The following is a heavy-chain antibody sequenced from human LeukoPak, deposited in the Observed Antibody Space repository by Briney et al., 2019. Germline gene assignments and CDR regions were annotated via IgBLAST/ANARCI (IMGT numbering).Heavy chain of an antibody. CDR3: AKDQNYDILTGYYDY. Sequence: GGSLRLSCAASGFTFDDYAMHWVRQAPGKGLEWVSGISWNSGSIGHADSVKGRFTISRDNAKNSLYLQMNSLRAEDTALYYCAKDQNYDILTGYYDYWGQGTLVTVSS. D-gene: IGHD3-9*01. V-gene: IGHV3-9*01. J-gene: IGHJ4*02. CDR1: GFTFDDYA. CDR2: ISWNSGSI.